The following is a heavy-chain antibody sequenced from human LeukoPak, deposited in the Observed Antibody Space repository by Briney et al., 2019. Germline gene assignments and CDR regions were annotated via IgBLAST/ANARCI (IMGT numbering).Heavy chain of an antibody. CDR2: IYYSGST. D-gene: IGHD6-13*01. CDR3: ARDGSSSSSYYYYGMDV. Sequence: PSETLSLTCTASGGSISSGGYYWSWIRQHPGKGLEWIGYIYYSGSTYYNPSLKSRVTISVDTSKNQFSLKLSSVTAADTAVYYCARDGSSSSSYYYYGMDVWGQGTTVTVSS. CDR1: GGSISSGGYY. V-gene: IGHV4-31*03. J-gene: IGHJ6*02.